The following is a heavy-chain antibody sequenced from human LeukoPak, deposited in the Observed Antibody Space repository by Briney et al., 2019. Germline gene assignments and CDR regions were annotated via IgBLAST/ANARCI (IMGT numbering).Heavy chain of an antibody. CDR2: IYDSGST. CDR3: ARESRGSGSYQYYFDY. CDR1: GGSISSSNW. Sequence: KASGTLSLTCAVSGGSISSSNWWSGVRPPPGKGLEWIGEIYDSGSTNYNPSLKRRVNISVDKSKNQFSLKLSSVTAADTAVYYCARESRGSGSYQYYFDYWGQGTLVTVSS. V-gene: IGHV4-4*02. J-gene: IGHJ4*02. D-gene: IGHD3-10*01.